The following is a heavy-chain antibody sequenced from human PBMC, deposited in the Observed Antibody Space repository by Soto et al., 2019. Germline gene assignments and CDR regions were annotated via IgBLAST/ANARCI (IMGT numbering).Heavy chain of an antibody. V-gene: IGHV4-59*01. J-gene: IGHJ5*02. CDR1: GGSISSYY. Sequence: QVQLQESGPGLVKPSETLSLTCTVSGGSISSYYWSWIRQPPGKGLEWIGYIYYSGSTNYNPSLKSRVTLSVDTSKNQFSLKLSSVTAADTAVYYCARTIFGAPSDPWGQGTLVTVSS. D-gene: IGHD3-3*01. CDR2: IYYSGST. CDR3: ARTIFGAPSDP.